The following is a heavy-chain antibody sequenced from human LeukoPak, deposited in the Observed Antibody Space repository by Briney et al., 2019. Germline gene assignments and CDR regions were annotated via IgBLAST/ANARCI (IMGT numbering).Heavy chain of an antibody. Sequence: SQTLSLTCAISGDSVSSNSVTWNWIRQSPSRGLEWLGRTYYRSTWCNDYAVSVRGRITVNPDTSKNQFSLHLNSVTPEDTAVYYCARRLTQYDCYDPWGQGILVTVSS. V-gene: IGHV6-1*01. CDR1: GDSVSSNSVT. D-gene: IGHD2-2*01. CDR3: ARRLTQYDCYDP. CDR2: TYYRSTWCN. J-gene: IGHJ5*02.